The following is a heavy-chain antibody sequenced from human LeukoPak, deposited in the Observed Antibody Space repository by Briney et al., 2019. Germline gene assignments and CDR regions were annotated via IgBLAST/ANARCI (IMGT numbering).Heavy chain of an antibody. D-gene: IGHD3-10*01. J-gene: IGHJ4*02. CDR2: ISPDGSSV. V-gene: IGHV3-74*01. CDR1: GFTFSSYW. Sequence: GSLRLSCAASGFTFSSYWMHWVRQAPGKGLVWVSRISPDGSSVIYADSVKGRFTISRDNAKNSLYLQMNSLRAEDTAVYYCARLSYGSGSFDYWGQGTLVTVSS. CDR3: ARLSYGSGSFDY.